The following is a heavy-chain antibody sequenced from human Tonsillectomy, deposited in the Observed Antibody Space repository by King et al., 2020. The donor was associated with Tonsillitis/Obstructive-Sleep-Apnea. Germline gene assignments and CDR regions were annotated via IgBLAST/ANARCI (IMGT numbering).Heavy chain of an antibody. CDR1: GYTFTSYG. V-gene: IGHV1-18*01. J-gene: IGHJ4*02. Sequence: QLVQSGAEVKKPGASVKVSCKASGYTFTSYGISWVRQAPGQGLEWMGWISVYNGNTNYVQKVQGRVTMTTDTSTSTAYMELRSLTSDDTAVYYCAREWSDDFWSGYPQNYFDYWGQGTLVTVSS. D-gene: IGHD3-3*01. CDR3: AREWSDDFWSGYPQNYFDY. CDR2: ISVYNGNT.